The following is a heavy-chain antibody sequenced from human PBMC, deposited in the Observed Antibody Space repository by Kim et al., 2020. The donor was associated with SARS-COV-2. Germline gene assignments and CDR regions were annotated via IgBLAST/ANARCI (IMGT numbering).Heavy chain of an antibody. V-gene: IGHV4-31*03. CDR1: GGSISSGGYY. CDR3: ARAHDVLSYYYDSSGYYLDY. CDR2: IYYSGST. Sequence: SETLSLTCTVSGGSISSGGYYWSWIRQHPGKGLEWIGYIYYSGSTYYNPSLKSRVTISVDTSKNQFSLKLSSVTAADTAVYYCARAHDVLSYYYDSSGYYLDYWGQGTLVTVSS. D-gene: IGHD3-22*01. J-gene: IGHJ4*02.